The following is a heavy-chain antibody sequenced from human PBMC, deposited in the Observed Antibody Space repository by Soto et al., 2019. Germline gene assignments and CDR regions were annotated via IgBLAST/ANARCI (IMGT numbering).Heavy chain of an antibody. CDR1: GGSIISYY. CDR3: ARVGISKWFDP. V-gene: IGHV4-59*01. D-gene: IGHD2-15*01. CDR2: IYYSGST. J-gene: IGHJ5*02. Sequence: SETLSLTCTVSGGSIISYYWSWSRQPPGKGLEWIGYIYYSGSTNYNPSLKSRVTISVDTSKNQFSLKLSSVTAADTAVYYCARVGISKWFDPWGQGTLVTVSS.